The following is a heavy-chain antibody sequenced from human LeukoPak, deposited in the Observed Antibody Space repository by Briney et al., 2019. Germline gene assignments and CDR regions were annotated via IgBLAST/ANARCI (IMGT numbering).Heavy chain of an antibody. V-gene: IGHV3-48*02. CDR3: ARSGSGSFPFDY. CDR1: GFTFSSYE. D-gene: IGHD1-26*01. J-gene: IGHJ4*02. CDR2: ISGSSVSI. Sequence: AGGSLRLSCAASGFTFSSYEMNWVRQAPGKGLEWVSYISGSSVSIYYADSVKGRFTISRDNAKNSLYLQMNSLRDEDTAVYYCARSGSGSFPFDYWGQGTLVTVSS.